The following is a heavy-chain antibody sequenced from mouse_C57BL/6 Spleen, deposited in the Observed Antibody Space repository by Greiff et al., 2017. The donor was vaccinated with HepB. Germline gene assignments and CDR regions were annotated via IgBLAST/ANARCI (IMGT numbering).Heavy chain of an antibody. CDR1: GFTFSDYG. J-gene: IGHJ1*03. D-gene: IGHD1-1*01. V-gene: IGHV5-17*01. CDR3: ARKVVATGNYWYFDV. Sequence: EVQLQESGGGLVKPGGSLKLSCAASGFTFSDYGMHWVRQAPEKGLEWVAYISSGSSTIYYAATVKGRFTISRDNAKNTLFLQMTSLRSEDTAMYYCARKVVATGNYWYFDVWGTGTTVTVSS. CDR2: ISSGSSTI.